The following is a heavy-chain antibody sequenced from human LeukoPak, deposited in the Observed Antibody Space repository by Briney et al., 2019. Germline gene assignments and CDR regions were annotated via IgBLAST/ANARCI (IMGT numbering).Heavy chain of an antibody. J-gene: IGHJ6*03. CDR3: ARVTAELTTFYYYYYMDV. D-gene: IGHD1-1*01. CDR1: GFTFSSYS. V-gene: IGHV3-74*01. Sequence: GGSLRLSCAASGFTFSSYSMNWVRQAPGKGLVWVSRINSDGSSTSYADSVKGRFTISRDNAKNTLYLQMNSLRAEDTAVYYCARVTAELTTFYYYYYMDVWGKGTTVTISS. CDR2: INSDGSST.